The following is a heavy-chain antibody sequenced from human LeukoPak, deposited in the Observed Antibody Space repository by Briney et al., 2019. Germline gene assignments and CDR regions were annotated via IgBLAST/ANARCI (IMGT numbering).Heavy chain of an antibody. CDR3: ARAGFWSGYYFYYYYYYMDV. V-gene: IGHV3-7*01. CDR2: IKQDGSEK. D-gene: IGHD3-3*01. CDR1: GFTFSDYY. J-gene: IGHJ6*03. Sequence: GGSLRLSCAASGFTFSDYYMSWIRQAPGKGLEWVANIKQDGSEKYYVDSVKGRFTISRDNAKNSLCLQMNSLRAEDTAVYYCARAGFWSGYYFYYYYYYMDVWGKGTTVTVSS.